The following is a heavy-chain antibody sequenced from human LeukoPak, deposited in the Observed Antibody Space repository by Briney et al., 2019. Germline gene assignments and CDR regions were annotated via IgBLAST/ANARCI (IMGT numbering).Heavy chain of an antibody. D-gene: IGHD3-22*01. CDR1: GGSISSYY. V-gene: IGHV4-59*08. CDR3: ARAPYYYDSSGYSPGAFDY. Sequence: PSETLSLTCTVSGGSISSYYWSWIRQPPGKGLEWIGYIYYSGSTNYNPSLKSRVTVSVDTSKNQFSLKLSSVTAADTAVYYCARAPYYYDSSGYSPGAFDYWGQGTLVTVSS. J-gene: IGHJ4*02. CDR2: IYYSGST.